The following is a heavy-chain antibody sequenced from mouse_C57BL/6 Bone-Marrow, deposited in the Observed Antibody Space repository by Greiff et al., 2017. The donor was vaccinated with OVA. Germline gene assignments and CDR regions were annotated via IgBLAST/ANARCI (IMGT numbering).Heavy chain of an antibody. Sequence: VQLQQPGAELVKPGASVKMSCKASGYPFTSYWITWVKQRPGQGLEWIGDIYPGSGSTNYNEKFKSKATLTVDTSSSTAYMQLSSLTSEDSAVYYCARDSNDFYYIDYWGQGTTLTVSS. V-gene: IGHV1-55*01. J-gene: IGHJ2*01. D-gene: IGHD2-12*01. CDR2: IYPGSGST. CDR1: GYPFTSYW. CDR3: ARDSNDFYYIDY.